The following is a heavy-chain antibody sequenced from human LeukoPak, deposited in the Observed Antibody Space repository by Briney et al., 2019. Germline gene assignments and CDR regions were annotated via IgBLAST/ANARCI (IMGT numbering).Heavy chain of an antibody. J-gene: IGHJ5*02. CDR1: GYSISSGYY. CDR3: ARAPGDFERWFDP. V-gene: IGHV4-38-2*02. CDR2: IYHSGST. D-gene: IGHD3-3*01. Sequence: PSETLSLTCTVSGYSISSGYYWGWTRQPPGKGLEWIGSIYHSGSTYYNPSLKSRVTISVDTSKNQFSLKLSSVTAADTAVYYCARAPGDFERWFDPWGQGTLVTVSS.